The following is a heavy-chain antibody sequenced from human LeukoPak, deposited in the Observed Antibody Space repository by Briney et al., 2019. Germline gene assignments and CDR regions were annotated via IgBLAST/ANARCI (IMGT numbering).Heavy chain of an antibody. V-gene: IGHV4-59*01. CDR1: GGSISSYY. Sequence: SETLSLTCTVSGGSISSYYWSWIRQPPGKGLEWIGYIYYSGSTNYNPSLKSRVTISVDTSKNQFSLKLSSVTAEDTAVYYCARITTYDFWSGLNAFDIWGQGTMVTVSS. CDR3: ARITTYDFWSGLNAFDI. D-gene: IGHD3-3*01. J-gene: IGHJ3*02. CDR2: IYYSGST.